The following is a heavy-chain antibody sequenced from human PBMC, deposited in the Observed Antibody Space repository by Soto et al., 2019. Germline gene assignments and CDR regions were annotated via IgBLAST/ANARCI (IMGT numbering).Heavy chain of an antibody. CDR1: GFTFSSHS. CDR3: AREWSTSGDLDY. CDR2: ISYDGSIK. J-gene: IGHJ4*02. Sequence: QVQLVESGGGVVQPGRSLRLSCAASGFTFSSHSIQWVRQAPGKGLEWVAVISYDGSIKYYADSVKGRFTISRENSKNTAYLQMNSLRAEDTAVFYCAREWSTSGDLDYWGQGTLVIVSS. D-gene: IGHD3-10*01. V-gene: IGHV3-30-3*01.